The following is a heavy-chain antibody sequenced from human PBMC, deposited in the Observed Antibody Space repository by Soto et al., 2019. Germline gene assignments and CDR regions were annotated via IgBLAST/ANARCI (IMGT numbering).Heavy chain of an antibody. CDR1: GFTFDDYA. Sequence: EVQLVESGGGLVQPGRSLRLSCAASGFTFDDYAMHWVRQAPWKCLEWVSGISWNSGSIGYADSVKGRFTISRDNAKNSLYLQMNSLRAEDTALYYCAKQDDYVWGSYRIFDYWGQGTLVTVSS. CDR3: AKQDDYVWGSYRIFDY. CDR2: ISWNSGSI. V-gene: IGHV3-9*01. D-gene: IGHD3-16*02. J-gene: IGHJ4*02.